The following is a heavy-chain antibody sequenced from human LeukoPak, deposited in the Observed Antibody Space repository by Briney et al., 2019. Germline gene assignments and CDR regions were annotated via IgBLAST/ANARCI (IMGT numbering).Heavy chain of an antibody. V-gene: IGHV1-2*02. CDR1: GYTFTNYG. J-gene: IGHJ4*02. D-gene: IGHD3-22*01. CDR3: ARVYYYDSSGYYYFDY. CDR2: INPNSGGT. Sequence: ASVKVSCKTSGYTFTNYGIAWVRQAPGQGLEWMGWINPNSGGTNYAQKFQGRVTMTRDTSISTAYMELSRLRSDDTAVYNCARVYYYDSSGYYYFDYWGQGTLVTVSS.